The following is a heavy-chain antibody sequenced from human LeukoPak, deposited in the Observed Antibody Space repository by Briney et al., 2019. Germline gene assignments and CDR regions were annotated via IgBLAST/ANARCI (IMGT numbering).Heavy chain of an antibody. CDR3: ARRSGSSDYYYYYGMDV. V-gene: IGHV1-18*01. D-gene: IGHD1-26*01. CDR2: ISANNGNT. J-gene: IGHJ6*02. Sequence: ASVKVSCKASGYTFTSYGISWVRQAPGQGFEWMGWISANNGNTNYAQKLQGRVTMTTDTSTSTAYMELRSLRSDDTAVYYCARRSGSSDYYYYYGMDVWGQGTTVTVSS. CDR1: GYTFTSYG.